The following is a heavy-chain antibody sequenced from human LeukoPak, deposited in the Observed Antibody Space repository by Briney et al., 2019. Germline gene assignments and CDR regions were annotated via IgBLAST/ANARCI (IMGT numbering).Heavy chain of an antibody. D-gene: IGHD3-3*01. V-gene: IGHV7-4-1*02. Sequence: ASVKVSCKASGYTFTSYAMNWVRQAPGQGLEWMGWINTNTGNPTYAQGFTGRFVFSLDTSVSTAYLQISSLKAEDTAVYYCVRSYYDFWSVTPQGYYYYYGMDVWGQGTTVTVSS. CDR3: VRSYYDFWSVTPQGYYYYYGMDV. J-gene: IGHJ6*02. CDR1: GYTFTSYA. CDR2: INTNTGNP.